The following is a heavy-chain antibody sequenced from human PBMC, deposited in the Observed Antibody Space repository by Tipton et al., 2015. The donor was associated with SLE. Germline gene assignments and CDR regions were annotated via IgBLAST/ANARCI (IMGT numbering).Heavy chain of an antibody. Sequence: TLSLTCAVYGGSFSGYYWSWIRQPPGKGLEWIGEINHSGSTNYNPSLKSRVTISVDTSKNQFSLKLSCVTAADTAVYYCARDLTGDNAFDIWGQGTMVTVSS. J-gene: IGHJ3*02. CDR3: ARDLTGDNAFDI. D-gene: IGHD7-27*01. V-gene: IGHV4-34*01. CDR1: GGSFSGYY. CDR2: INHSGST.